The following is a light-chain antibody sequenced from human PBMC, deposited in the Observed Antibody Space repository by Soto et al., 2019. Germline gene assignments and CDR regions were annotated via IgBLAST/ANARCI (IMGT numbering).Light chain of an antibody. CDR1: HSVSSSY. V-gene: IGKV3-20*01. CDR3: QQYGSSPRT. CDR2: GAS. Sequence: EIVLTQSPATLSLSPGERATLSCRASHSVSSSYLAWYQQIPGQTPRLLIYGASIRATGIPDRFSGSGSGTDFTLTISRLEPEDFAVYYCQQYGSSPRTFGQGTKVDIK. J-gene: IGKJ1*01.